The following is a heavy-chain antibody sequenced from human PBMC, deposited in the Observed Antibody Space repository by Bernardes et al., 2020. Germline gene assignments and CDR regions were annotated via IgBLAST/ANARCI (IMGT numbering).Heavy chain of an antibody. Sequence: ASVKVSCKASGYTFTSYAMHWVRQAPGQRLEWMGWINAGNGNTKYSQKFQGRVTITRDTSASTAYMELSSLRSEDTAVYYCARDQEYYDFWSGQDDYWGQGTLVTVSS. CDR1: GYTFTSYA. J-gene: IGHJ4*02. D-gene: IGHD3-3*01. V-gene: IGHV1-3*01. CDR3: ARDQEYYDFWSGQDDY. CDR2: INAGNGNT.